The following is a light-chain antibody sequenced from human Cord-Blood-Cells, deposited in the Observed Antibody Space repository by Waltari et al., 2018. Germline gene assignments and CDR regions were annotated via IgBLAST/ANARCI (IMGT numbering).Light chain of an antibody. CDR1: QSVLSSSNNKNY. Sequence: IVWTQSLAPLADLLGERSTIICKPSQSVLSSSNNKNYLAWYQQKPGQPPKLLIYWASTRESGVPDRFSGSGSGTDFTLTISSLQAEDVAVYYCQQYYSTPWTFGQGTKVEIK. J-gene: IGKJ1*01. CDR2: WAS. CDR3: QQYYSTPWT. V-gene: IGKV4-1*01.